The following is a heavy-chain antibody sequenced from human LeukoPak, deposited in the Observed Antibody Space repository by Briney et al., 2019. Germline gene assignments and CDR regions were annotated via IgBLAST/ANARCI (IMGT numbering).Heavy chain of an antibody. J-gene: IGHJ4*02. Sequence: GGSLRLSCAASGFSFSNYGVHWVRQAPGKGLEWVAVISYDGSNKYYADSVKGRFTISRDNSKNTLYLQMNSLRAEDTAVYYCARGGYYYDSSANIPDYWGQGTLVTVSS. CDR3: ARGGYYYDSSANIPDY. CDR1: GFSFSNYG. V-gene: IGHV3-30*19. D-gene: IGHD3-22*01. CDR2: ISYDGSNK.